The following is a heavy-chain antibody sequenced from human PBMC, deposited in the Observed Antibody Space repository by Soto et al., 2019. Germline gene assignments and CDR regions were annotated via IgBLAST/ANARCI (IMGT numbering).Heavy chain of an antibody. CDR3: ARDRITTRGDDFDL. CDR2: IIPIPDIT. CDR1: GGTFSTYI. J-gene: IGHJ3*01. Sequence: QVQLVQSGAEVMKPGSSVKVSCKAPGGTFSTYIISWVRQSPGQGLEWMGRIIPIPDITNYAQKFQGSVTVTADRTTSTAYMELTSLNSEDTAVYYCARDRITTRGDDFDLWGQGTMVTVSS. V-gene: IGHV1-69*02. D-gene: IGHD3-3*01.